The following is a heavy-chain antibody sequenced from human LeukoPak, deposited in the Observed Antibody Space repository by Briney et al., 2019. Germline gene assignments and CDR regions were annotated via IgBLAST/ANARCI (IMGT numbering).Heavy chain of an antibody. V-gene: IGHV4-59*01. D-gene: IGHD6-6*01. CDR3: ARDRGIAARRGFDY. CDR2: IYTSGNT. Sequence: PSETLSLTCTVSGGSISNYYWSWIRQPPGKGLEWIGYIYTSGNTNYSPSLKSRVTISVDTSKNQFSLKLSSVTAADTAVYYCARDRGIAARRGFDYWGQGTLVTVSS. CDR1: GGSISNYY. J-gene: IGHJ4*02.